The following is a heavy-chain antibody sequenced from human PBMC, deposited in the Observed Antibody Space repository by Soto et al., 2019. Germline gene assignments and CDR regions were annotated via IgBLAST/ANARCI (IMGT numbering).Heavy chain of an antibody. CDR2: IYHSGST. CDR1: GGSISSGGYS. Sequence: SETLSLTCAVSGGSISSGGYSWSWIRQPPGKGLEWTGYIYHSGSTYYNPSLKSRVTISVDRSKNQFSLKLSSVTAADTAVYYCASAPIPGIAVAGGTVFNYYYYMDVWGKGTTVTVSS. V-gene: IGHV4-30-2*01. J-gene: IGHJ6*03. CDR3: ASAPIPGIAVAGGTVFNYYYYMDV. D-gene: IGHD6-19*01.